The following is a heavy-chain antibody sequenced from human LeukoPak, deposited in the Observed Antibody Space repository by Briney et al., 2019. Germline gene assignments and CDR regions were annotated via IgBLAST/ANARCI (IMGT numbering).Heavy chain of an antibody. CDR2: ISAYNGNT. CDR1: GYTFTSYG. D-gene: IGHD3-10*01. Sequence: VASVKVSCKASGYTFTSYGISWVRQAPGQGLEWMGWISAYNGNTNNAQKLQGRVTMITDTSTSTAYMELRSLRSDDTAVYYCTREDLDEFGELLLRAFDYWGQGTLVTVSS. CDR3: TREDLDEFGELLLRAFDY. J-gene: IGHJ4*02. V-gene: IGHV1-18*01.